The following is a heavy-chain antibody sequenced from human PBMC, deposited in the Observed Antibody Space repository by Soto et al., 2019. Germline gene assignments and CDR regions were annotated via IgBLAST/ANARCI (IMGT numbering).Heavy chain of an antibody. CDR3: ARTDGSGSYGFDY. J-gene: IGHJ4*02. CDR2: ISSSSSYI. Sequence: GGSLRLSCAASGFTFSSYSMNWVRQAPGKGLEWVSSISSSSSYIYYADSVKGRFTISRDNAKNSLYLQMNSLRAEDTAVYYCARTDGSGSYGFDYWGQGTLVTVSS. V-gene: IGHV3-21*01. CDR1: GFTFSSYS. D-gene: IGHD3-10*01.